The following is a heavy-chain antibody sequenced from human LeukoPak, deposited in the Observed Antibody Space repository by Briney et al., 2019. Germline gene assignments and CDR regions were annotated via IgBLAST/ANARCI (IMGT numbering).Heavy chain of an antibody. D-gene: IGHD3-10*01. CDR3: ARYDGGSGPFDY. V-gene: IGHV3-53*01. Sequence: PSETLSLTCAVYGGSFSGYYMSWVRQAPGKGLEWVSVLYNGGNTYYADSVKGRFTVSRDNSKNTLYLQMNSLRAEDTAVYYCARYDGGSGPFDYWGQGTLVTVSS. CDR1: GGSFSGYY. J-gene: IGHJ4*02. CDR2: LYNGGNT.